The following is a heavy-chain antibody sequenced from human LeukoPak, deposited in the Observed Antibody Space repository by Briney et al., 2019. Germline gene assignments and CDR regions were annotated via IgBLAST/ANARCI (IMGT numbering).Heavy chain of an antibody. CDR1: GGSISSGSYY. J-gene: IGHJ4*02. CDR2: VYYSGNT. V-gene: IGHV4-61*01. Sequence: SETLSLTCTVSGGSISSGSYYWSWIRQSPGKGLEWIGYVYYSGNTNYNPSLKSRVTISTDTSKNQFFLKLRSVTAADAAVYFCVGELSGGWRFDYWGQGILVTVSS. CDR3: VGELSGGWRFDY. D-gene: IGHD2-15*01.